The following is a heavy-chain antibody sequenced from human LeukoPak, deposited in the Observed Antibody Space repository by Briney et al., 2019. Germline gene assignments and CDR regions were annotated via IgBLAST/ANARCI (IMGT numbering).Heavy chain of an antibody. CDR1: GDSISSYY. CDR3: ARHGGIATVTTAFDFDY. J-gene: IGHJ4*02. D-gene: IGHD6-13*01. V-gene: IGHV4-59*08. CDR2: IYYSGST. Sequence: PSGTLSLTCAVSGDSISSYYWSWIRQPPGKGLEWIGYIYYSGSTNYNPSLKSRVTISVDTSKNQFSLKLSSVTAADTAVYYCARHGGIATVTTAFDFDYWGQGTLVTVSS.